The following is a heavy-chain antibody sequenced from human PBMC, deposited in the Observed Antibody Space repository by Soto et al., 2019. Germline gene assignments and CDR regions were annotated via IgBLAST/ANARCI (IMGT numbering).Heavy chain of an antibody. D-gene: IGHD3-3*01. Sequence: SETLSLTCTVSGGSISSSSYYWGWIRQPPGRGLGWIGSIYYSGSTYYNPSLKSRVTISVDTSKNQFSLKLSSVTAADTAVYYCARRPDFWSGSLDYWGQGTLVTVSS. J-gene: IGHJ4*02. V-gene: IGHV4-39*01. CDR2: IYYSGST. CDR3: ARRPDFWSGSLDY. CDR1: GGSISSSSYY.